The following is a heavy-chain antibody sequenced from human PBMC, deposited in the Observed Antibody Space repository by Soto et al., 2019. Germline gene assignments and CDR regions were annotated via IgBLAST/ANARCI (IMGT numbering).Heavy chain of an antibody. Sequence: GGSLRLSCAASGFTFSSYIMNWVRQAPGKGLEWVSSISSSSIYIYYADSVKGRFTISRDNAKKSLYLQMNSLRAEDTAVYYCARDKAARRVFDYWGPGTMVTVSS. D-gene: IGHD6-6*01. V-gene: IGHV3-21*01. CDR3: ARDKAARRVFDY. J-gene: IGHJ4*02. CDR1: GFTFSSYI. CDR2: ISSSSIYI.